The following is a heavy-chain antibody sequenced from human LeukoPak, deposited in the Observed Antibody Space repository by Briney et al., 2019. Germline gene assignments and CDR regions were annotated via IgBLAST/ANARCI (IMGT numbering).Heavy chain of an antibody. CDR3: ARDGGSGWTGFDY. D-gene: IGHD6-19*01. CDR2: MFYVGNTKY. CDR1: GVSIASHY. Sequence: PSETLSLTCAVSGVSIASHYWSWIRQPPGKGLEWIGYMFYVGNTKYKYNPSLKSRVSISEDTSKNHISLTLSSVTAADTAIYYCARDGGSGWTGFDYWGPGILVTVSS. J-gene: IGHJ4*02. V-gene: IGHV4-59*11.